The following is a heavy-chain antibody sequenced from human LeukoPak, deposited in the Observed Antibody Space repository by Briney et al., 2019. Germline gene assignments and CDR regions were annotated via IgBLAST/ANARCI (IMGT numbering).Heavy chain of an antibody. J-gene: IGHJ5*02. V-gene: IGHV4-39*07. D-gene: IGHD2-2*01. CDR3: AREGCSSTSCYSNWFDP. CDR1: GGSISSGDYY. Sequence: PSQTLSLTCTVSGGSISSGDYYWGWIRQPPGKGLEWIGSIYYSGSTYYNPSLKSRVTISVDTSKNQFSLKLSSVTAADTAVYYCAREGCSSTSCYSNWFDPWGQGTLVTVSS. CDR2: IYYSGST.